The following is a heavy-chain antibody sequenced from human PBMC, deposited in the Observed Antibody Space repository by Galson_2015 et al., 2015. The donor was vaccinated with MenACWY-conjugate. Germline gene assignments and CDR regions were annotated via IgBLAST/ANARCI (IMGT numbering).Heavy chain of an antibody. J-gene: IGHJ4*02. V-gene: IGHV4-59*01. CDR3: ARARSNGGNFDY. D-gene: IGHD4-23*01. Sequence: ETLSLTCTVSGGSISSYYWSWIRQPPGKGLEWIGYIYYSGSTNYNPSIKSRVAISLDTSKKQFSLKLSSVTAADTAVYYCARARSNGGNFDYWGQGTLVTVSS. CDR2: IYYSGST. CDR1: GGSISSYY.